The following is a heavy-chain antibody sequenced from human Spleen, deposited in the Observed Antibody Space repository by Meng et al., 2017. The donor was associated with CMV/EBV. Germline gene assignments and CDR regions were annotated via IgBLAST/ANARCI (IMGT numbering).Heavy chain of an antibody. J-gene: IGHJ4*02. CDR1: GYTFTGYY. D-gene: IGHD7-27*01. CDR3: ARDHNWGPDY. Sequence: ASVKVSCKASGYTFTGYYIHWVRQAPGQGLEWMGWINPNSGDTNYAQKFQGRVTMTRDTSIRAVYMELSSLISDDTAMYYCARDHNWGPDYWGQGTLVTVSS. CDR2: INPNSGDT. V-gene: IGHV1-2*02.